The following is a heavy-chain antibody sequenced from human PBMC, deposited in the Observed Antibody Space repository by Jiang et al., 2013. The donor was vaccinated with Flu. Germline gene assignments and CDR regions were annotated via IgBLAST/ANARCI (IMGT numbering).Heavy chain of an antibody. CDR1: GGTFSSFA. CDR3: AMSGFQPMDV. CDR2: IIPVFGTT. V-gene: IGHV1-69*01. J-gene: IGHJ6*04. Sequence: SCKASGGTFSSFAISWVRQAPGQGLEWMGGIIPVFGTTNHAQKFQGRVTITADQSTSTVYMALSSLRSEDTAVYYCAMSGFQPMDVWGKGTTVTVSS. D-gene: IGHD2-2*01.